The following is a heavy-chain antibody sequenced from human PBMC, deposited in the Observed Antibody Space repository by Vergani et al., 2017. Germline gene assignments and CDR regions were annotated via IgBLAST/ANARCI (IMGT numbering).Heavy chain of an antibody. Sequence: QVQLQESGPGLVKPSETLSLTCNVSGVSISSSYWSWIRQPPGRGLEWIGYIYYSGSTNYKPALRSRVTISVDTSRNQFSLKMSSVSAADTAVYYCAGGPREARSVDYWGQGTLVTVSS. CDR1: GVSISSSY. J-gene: IGHJ4*02. CDR3: AGGPREARSVDY. CDR2: IYYSGST. V-gene: IGHV4-59*01. D-gene: IGHD1-26*01.